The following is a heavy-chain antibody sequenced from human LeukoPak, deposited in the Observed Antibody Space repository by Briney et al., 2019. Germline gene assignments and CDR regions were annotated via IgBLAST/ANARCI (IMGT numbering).Heavy chain of an antibody. CDR3: ARPGEGRDGILAYYFDC. J-gene: IGHJ4*02. CDR1: GYTLTELS. D-gene: IGHD5-24*01. Sequence: GASVKVSCKVSGYTLTELSMHWVRQAPGKGLEWMGGIIPILGTANYAQKFQGRVTITADESTSTAYMELSSLRSEDTAVYYCARPGEGRDGILAYYFDCWGQGTLVTVSS. V-gene: IGHV1-69*13. CDR2: IIPILGTA.